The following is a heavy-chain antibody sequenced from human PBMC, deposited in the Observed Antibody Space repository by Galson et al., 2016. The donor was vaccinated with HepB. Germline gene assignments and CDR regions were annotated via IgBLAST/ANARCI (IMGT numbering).Heavy chain of an antibody. V-gene: IGHV1-18*01. D-gene: IGHD3-10*01. CDR2: VSAYSGNT. CDR1: GYTFTSYA. Sequence: SVKVSCKASGYTFTSYAISWVRQAPGQGLEWVGWVSAYSGNTNYAQKVQDRVTMTTDTSTSTAYMELRSLRSDDTAVYYCAREVWRNYYGSVSYYEIDYWGQRTLVTVSS. CDR3: AREVWRNYYGSVSYYEIDY. J-gene: IGHJ4*02.